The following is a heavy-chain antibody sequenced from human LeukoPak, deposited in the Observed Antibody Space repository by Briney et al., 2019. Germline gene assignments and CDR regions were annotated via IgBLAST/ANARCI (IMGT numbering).Heavy chain of an antibody. D-gene: IGHD6-19*01. CDR3: ARSIAVAGKLPYYFDY. V-gene: IGHV3-30-3*01. CDR1: GGTFSSYA. CDR2: ISYDGSNK. Sequence: SCKASGGTFSSYAISWVRQAPGKGLEWVAVISYDGSNKYYADSVKGRFTISRDNSKNTLYLQMNSLRAEDTAVYYCARSIAVAGKLPYYFDYWGQGTLVTVSS. J-gene: IGHJ4*02.